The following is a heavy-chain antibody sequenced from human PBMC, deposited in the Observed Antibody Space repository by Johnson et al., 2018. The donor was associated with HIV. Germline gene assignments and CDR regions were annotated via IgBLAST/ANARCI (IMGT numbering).Heavy chain of an antibody. CDR1: GFTFDDYG. D-gene: IGHD2-21*02. CDR2: ISSDGSNT. J-gene: IGHJ3*02. CDR3: AKTIVVVTADAFDI. Sequence: QVQLVESGGAVVQPGGSLRLSCAASGFTFDDYGMYWVRQAPGKGLDWVTLISSDGSNTYYADSVKGRFTISRDNSKNTLYLQMNSLRAEDTAVYYCAKTIVVVTADAFDIWGQGTMVTVSS. V-gene: IGHV3-30*18.